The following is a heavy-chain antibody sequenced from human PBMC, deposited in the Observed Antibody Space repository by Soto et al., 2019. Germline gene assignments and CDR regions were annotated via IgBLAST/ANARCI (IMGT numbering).Heavy chain of an antibody. CDR1: GFLLRNYW. CDR2: IEEGGSEK. J-gene: IGHJ5*02. CDR3: ARYRCLEP. V-gene: IGHV3-7*03. Sequence: VSLRLSWADSGFLLRNYWISWVLQAAVMGLQGVARIEEGGSEKFCVDPVKGRLTSAIENAKNSLYLETNSLKAEDADVDYCARYRCLEPWGKAILVTVST. D-gene: IGHD3-16*02.